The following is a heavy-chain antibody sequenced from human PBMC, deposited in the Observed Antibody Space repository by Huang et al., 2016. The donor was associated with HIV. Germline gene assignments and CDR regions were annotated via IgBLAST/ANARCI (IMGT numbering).Heavy chain of an antibody. J-gene: IGHJ6*02. D-gene: IGHD3-10*01. CDR3: ARLIGSPSFYYGLDV. CDR2: IYPGDPDT. CDR1: GYRFRSNW. Sequence: EVQLVQSGAEVKKPGESLKISCKGSGYRFRSNWIGWVRQMPGKGREWLEIIYPGDPDTRYIPSSQGQVTISADKSINTAYLQWSSLKASDTAMYYCARLIGSPSFYYGLDVWGQGTTVTVSS. V-gene: IGHV5-51*01.